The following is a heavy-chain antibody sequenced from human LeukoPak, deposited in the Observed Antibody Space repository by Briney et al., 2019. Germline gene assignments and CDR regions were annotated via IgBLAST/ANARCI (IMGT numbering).Heavy chain of an antibody. V-gene: IGHV3-23*01. Sequence: PGGCLRLSCAASGFTFSNYAMRWVRQAPGKGLECDSVITGSSGSTFYADSVKGRFTISRDNSKNTLYLQMNSLRAEDTAVYYCAKGGYDYVEIGYFDYWGQGTLVTVSS. J-gene: IGHJ4*02. CDR1: GFTFSNYA. D-gene: IGHD5-12*01. CDR2: ITGSSGST. CDR3: AKGGYDYVEIGYFDY.